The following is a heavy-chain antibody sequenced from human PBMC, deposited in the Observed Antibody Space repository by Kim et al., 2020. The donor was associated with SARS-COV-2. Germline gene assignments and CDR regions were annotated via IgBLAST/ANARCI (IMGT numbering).Heavy chain of an antibody. CDR1: GFTFSSYA. Sequence: GGSLRLSCAASGFTFSSYAMHWVRQAPGKGLEWVAVIWYDGSNKYYADSVKGRFTISRDNSKNTLYLQMNSLRAEDTAVYYCARERAFGDYDSSDYWGQGTLVTVSS. CDR3: ARERAFGDYDSSDY. D-gene: IGHD3-22*01. J-gene: IGHJ4*02. CDR2: IWYDGSNK. V-gene: IGHV3-33*01.